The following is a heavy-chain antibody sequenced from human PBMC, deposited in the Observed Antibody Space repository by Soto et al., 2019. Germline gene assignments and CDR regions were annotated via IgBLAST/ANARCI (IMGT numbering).Heavy chain of an antibody. D-gene: IGHD3-3*01. V-gene: IGHV3-30-3*01. CDR3: ARGCRVGYDFWSGYYVY. CDR2: ISYDGSNK. CDR1: GFTFSSYA. Sequence: GSLRLSCAASGFTFSSYAMHWVRQAPGKGLEWVAVISYDGSNKYYADSVKGRFTISRDNSKNTLYLQMNSLRAEDTAVYYCARGCRVGYDFWSGYYVYWGQGTLVTVSS. J-gene: IGHJ4*02.